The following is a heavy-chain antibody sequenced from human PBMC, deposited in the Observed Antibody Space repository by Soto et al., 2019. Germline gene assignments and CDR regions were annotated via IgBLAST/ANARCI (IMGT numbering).Heavy chain of an antibody. Sequence: VASVKVSCKASGYTFTRYCISWVRQAPGQGLEWMGWISAYNGNTNYAQKLQGRVTMTTDTSTSTAYMELRSLRSDDTAVYYCARDPTSSSWVDCWGQGTLVTVSS. CDR1: GYTFTRYC. J-gene: IGHJ4*02. CDR3: ARDPTSSSWVDC. CDR2: ISAYNGNT. V-gene: IGHV1-18*01. D-gene: IGHD6-13*01.